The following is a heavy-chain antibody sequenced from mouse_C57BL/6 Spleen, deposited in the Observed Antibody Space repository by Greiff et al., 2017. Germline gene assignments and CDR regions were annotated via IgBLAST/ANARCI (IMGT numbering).Heavy chain of an antibody. CDR1: GFSLTSYG. Sequence: QVQLQQSGPGLVQPSPSLSITCTASGFSLTSYGVNWVRQTPGKGLEWLGVIWRGGSTDYDAAFMSRLSTTKDNSKSQVFFKMNSLQADDTAIYYCAQEYFDVWGTGTTVTVSS. V-gene: IGHV2-5*01. CDR3: AQEYFDV. CDR2: IWRGGST. J-gene: IGHJ1*03.